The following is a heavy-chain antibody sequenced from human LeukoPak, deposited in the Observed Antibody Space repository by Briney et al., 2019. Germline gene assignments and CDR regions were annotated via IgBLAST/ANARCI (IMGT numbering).Heavy chain of an antibody. J-gene: IGHJ4*02. CDR1: GFTFSSYA. CDR2: ISYDGSNK. V-gene: IGHV3-30-3*01. CDR3: AKDWTTATGTTVPFDS. D-gene: IGHD1-1*01. Sequence: GGSLRLSCAASGFTFSSYAMHWVRQAPGKGLEWVAVISYDGSNKYYADSVKGRFTISRDNSKNTLYLQMNSLRVEDTALYYCAKDWTTATGTTVPFDSWGQGTLVTVSS.